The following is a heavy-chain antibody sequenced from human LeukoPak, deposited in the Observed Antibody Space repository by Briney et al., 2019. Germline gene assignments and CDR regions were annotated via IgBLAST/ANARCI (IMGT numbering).Heavy chain of an antibody. CDR1: GFIFSSYS. V-gene: IGHV3-21*01. D-gene: IGHD1/OR15-1a*01. CDR3: ARDKTISNYYYMDV. J-gene: IGHJ6*03. Sequence: PGGSLRLSCAASGFIFSSYSMNWVRQAPGKGLEWVSSISSSSSYIYYADSVKGRFTISRDNAKNSQYLQMNSLRVEDTAVYYCARDKTISNYYYMDVWGKGTTVTVSS. CDR2: ISSSSSYI.